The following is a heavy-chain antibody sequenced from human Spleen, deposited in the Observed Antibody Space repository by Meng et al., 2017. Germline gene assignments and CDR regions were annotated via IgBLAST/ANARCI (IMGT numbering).Heavy chain of an antibody. V-gene: IGHV1-8*03. CDR2: MNPNTGNR. J-gene: IGHJ4*02. D-gene: IGHD6-19*01. CDR3: ARAIQSVAGIFQVGY. Sequence: ASVKVSCKASGYTFTTYDVNWVRLAPGPGLEWMAWMNPNTGNRDYAPKFQARLTLSRDTSISTAYMELNSLTPEDTAVYYCARAIQSVAGIFQVGYWGQGTLVTVSS. CDR1: GYTFTTYD.